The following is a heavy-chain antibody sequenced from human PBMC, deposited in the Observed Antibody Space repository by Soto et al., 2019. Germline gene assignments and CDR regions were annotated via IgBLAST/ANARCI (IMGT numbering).Heavy chain of an antibody. CDR1: GGSICSYY. J-gene: IGHJ4*02. Sequence: QVQLQESGPGLVKPSETLSLTCTVSGGSICSYYWSWIRQPPGKGLEWIGYIYYSGSTNYNPSLKSRVTISVDTSKNQFSLKLSSVTAADTAVYYCARGELAFDYWGQGTLVTVSS. V-gene: IGHV4-59*01. CDR2: IYYSGST. CDR3: ARGELAFDY. D-gene: IGHD1-1*01.